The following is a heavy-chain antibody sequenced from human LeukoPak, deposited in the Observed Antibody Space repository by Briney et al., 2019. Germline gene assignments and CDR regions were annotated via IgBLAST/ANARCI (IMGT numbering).Heavy chain of an antibody. CDR3: ARALGDAFDI. V-gene: IGHV3-53*01. Sequence: GGSLRLSCAASGFTVSSNYMSWVRQAPGKGLELVSVIYSGDSTFYADSVKGRFTISRDNSKNTLYLQMDSLRAEDTAVYYCARALGDAFDIWGQGTMVTVSS. CDR1: GFTVSSNY. J-gene: IGHJ3*02. CDR2: IYSGDST. D-gene: IGHD3-16*01.